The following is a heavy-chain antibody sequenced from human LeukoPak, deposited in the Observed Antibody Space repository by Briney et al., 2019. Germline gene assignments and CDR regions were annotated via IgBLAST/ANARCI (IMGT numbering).Heavy chain of an antibody. D-gene: IGHD6-6*01. CDR1: GGSISSYY. J-gene: IGHJ6*03. CDR2: IYTSGST. Sequence: SETLSLTCTVSGGSISSYYWSWIRQPAGKGLQWIGRIYTSGSTNYNPSLKSRVTLSVDTSKNQLSLKVSSVTAADTAVYYCARGEYSSSSGYMDVWGKGTTVTVSS. CDR3: ARGEYSSSSGYMDV. V-gene: IGHV4-4*07.